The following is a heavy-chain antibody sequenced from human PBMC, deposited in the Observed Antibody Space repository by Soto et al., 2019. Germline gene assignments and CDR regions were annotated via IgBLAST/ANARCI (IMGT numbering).Heavy chain of an antibody. CDR3: ATGRVYFGSEY. V-gene: IGHV4-59*01. D-gene: IGHD3-10*01. J-gene: IGHJ4*02. Sequence: QVQLQESGPGLVEPLETLSLTCTVPGGSITSYYWSWVRQPPGKGLEWIGYIYYNGNINYNPSLKSRLTISLDTSKNQFSLRLSSVTAADTAVYYCATGRVYFGSEYWGQGTLVTVSS. CDR2: IYYNGNI. CDR1: GGSITSYY.